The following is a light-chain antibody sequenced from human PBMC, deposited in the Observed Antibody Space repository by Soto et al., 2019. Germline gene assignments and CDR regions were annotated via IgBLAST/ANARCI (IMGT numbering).Light chain of an antibody. J-gene: IGKJ1*01. CDR3: QQYYDWQWT. CDR1: QSVGSN. Sequence: EKVMTQSPGSLSVSPGERAALSCRASQSVGSNLAWYQRKPGQAPRLLIYGASTRATGIPSRFSGSGSGTEFTLTISSLQYEDFEVYYCQQYYDWQWTLGQGTKVDIK. CDR2: GAS. V-gene: IGKV3-15*01.